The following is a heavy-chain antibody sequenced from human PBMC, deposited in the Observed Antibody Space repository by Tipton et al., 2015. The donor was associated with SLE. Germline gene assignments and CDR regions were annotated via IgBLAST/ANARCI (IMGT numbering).Heavy chain of an antibody. D-gene: IGHD4-17*01. Sequence: SLRLSCAASGFTFSSYAMSWVRQAPGKGLEWVAVIWYDGSNKYYADSVKGRFTISRDTSKNTLYLQMDSLRVEDTAVYYCTREVAESGDYRHFDHWGQGTLVTVSS. V-gene: IGHV3-33*08. CDR3: TREVAESGDYRHFDH. J-gene: IGHJ4*02. CDR2: IWYDGSNK. CDR1: GFTFSSYA.